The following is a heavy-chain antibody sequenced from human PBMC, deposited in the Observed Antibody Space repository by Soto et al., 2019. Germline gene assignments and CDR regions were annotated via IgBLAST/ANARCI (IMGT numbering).Heavy chain of an antibody. Sequence: SETLSLTCDVSGFSISSGYYWGWIRQPPGKGLEWIGSIYHSGSTYYNPSLKGRVTISVDTSKNQFSLKLSSVTAADTAVYYCARRPYGTDWTGYFDQWGQGTLVTVSS. CDR2: IYHSGST. V-gene: IGHV4-38-2*01. CDR3: ARRPYGTDWTGYFDQ. J-gene: IGHJ4*02. CDR1: GFSISSGYY. D-gene: IGHD3-9*01.